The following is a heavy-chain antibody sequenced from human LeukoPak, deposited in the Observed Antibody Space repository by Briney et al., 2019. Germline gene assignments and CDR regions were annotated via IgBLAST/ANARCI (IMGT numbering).Heavy chain of an antibody. CDR3: AREGSSSWYFDY. D-gene: IGHD6-13*01. CDR2: ISGSGGST. Sequence: GESLRLSCAASGFTFSGYAMSWVRQAPGKGLEWVSVISGSGGSTSYADSVKGRFTISRDNSMNTLYLQMNSLRAEDTAVYYCAREGSSSWYFDYWGQGTLVTVSS. CDR1: GFTFSGYA. J-gene: IGHJ4*02. V-gene: IGHV3-23*01.